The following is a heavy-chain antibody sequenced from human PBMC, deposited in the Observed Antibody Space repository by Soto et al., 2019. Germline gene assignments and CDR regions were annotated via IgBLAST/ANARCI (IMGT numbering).Heavy chain of an antibody. CDR1: GASVSSGTDY. J-gene: IGHJ4*02. CDR2: IYYTGST. Sequence: QVQLQESGPGLVKPSQTLSLTCTVSGASVSSGTDYWSWIRQPPGKGLEWIGYIYYTGSTDSNPCLKSRVSISLDTSKNQFSLTLSSVSAADSAVYYCAGGTSAYYCTLDYWGQGTLVIVSS. CDR3: AGGTSAYYCTLDY. D-gene: IGHD3-22*01. V-gene: IGHV4-31*03.